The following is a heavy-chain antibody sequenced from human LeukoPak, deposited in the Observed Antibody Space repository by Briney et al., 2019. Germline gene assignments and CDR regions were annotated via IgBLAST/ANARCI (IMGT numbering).Heavy chain of an antibody. CDR1: GGSISSYY. D-gene: IGHD3-3*01. J-gene: IGHJ6*03. CDR3: AKAPPKEHDFWSGYYNYMDV. V-gene: IGHV4-4*07. Sequence: SETLSLTCTVSGGSISSYYWSWIRQPAGKGLEWIGHIYTSVNTNYNPSLKSRVTMSVDTSKNQFSLKVTSVTAADTAVYYCAKAPPKEHDFWSGYYNYMDVWGKGTTVTVSS. CDR2: IYTSVNT.